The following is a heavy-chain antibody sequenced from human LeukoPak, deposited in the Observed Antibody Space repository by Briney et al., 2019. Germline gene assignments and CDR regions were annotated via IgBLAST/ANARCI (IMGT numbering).Heavy chain of an antibody. CDR1: GFTFSSYA. Sequence: GRSLRLSCAASGFTFSSYAMSWVRQAPGKGLEWVSAISGSGGSTYYADSVKGRFTISRDNSKNTLYLQMNSLRAKDTAVYYCAARLTASIVRQLYYWGQGTLVTVSS. J-gene: IGHJ4*02. CDR3: AARLTASIVRQLYY. V-gene: IGHV3-23*01. CDR2: ISGSGGST. D-gene: IGHD3-16*02.